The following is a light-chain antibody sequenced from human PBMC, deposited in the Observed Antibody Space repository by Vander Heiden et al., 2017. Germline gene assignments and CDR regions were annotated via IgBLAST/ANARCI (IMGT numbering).Light chain of an antibody. CDR1: GSNIGAGYG. Sequence: QSVLTHPPSVSGAPGQSVTISSPVSGSNIGAGYGVHWYQQLPGTAPKVLIYGGSDRPSGVPDRFSGSKSDTSASLAITGLQAEDEADYYCQSYDNSLSASVFGGGTKLTVL. J-gene: IGLJ2*01. CDR2: GGS. V-gene: IGLV1-40*01. CDR3: QSYDNSLSASV.